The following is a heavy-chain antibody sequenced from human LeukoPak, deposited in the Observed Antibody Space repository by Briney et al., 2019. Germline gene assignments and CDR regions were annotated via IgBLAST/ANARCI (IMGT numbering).Heavy chain of an antibody. CDR3: ARDYCSGGSCYSLLFDY. CDR2: ISAYNGNT. J-gene: IGHJ4*02. Sequence: ASVKVSCKASGYTFTSYGISWVRQAPGQGLEWMGWISAYNGNTNYAQKLQGRVTMTTDTSTSTAYMELSSLRSEDTAVYYCARDYCSGGSCYSLLFDYWGQGTLVTVSS. CDR1: GYTFTSYG. D-gene: IGHD2-15*01. V-gene: IGHV1-18*01.